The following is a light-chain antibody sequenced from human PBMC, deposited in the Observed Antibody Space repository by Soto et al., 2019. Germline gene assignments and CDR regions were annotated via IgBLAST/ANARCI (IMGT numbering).Light chain of an antibody. Sequence: DVVMTQSPDSLAVSLGERATINCKSSQSLLNSSNNKNYLAWYQQKPEQSPELLIYWASTRESGVPDRFSGSGSGTDFTLTISSLQAEDVAVYYCQQFYSTPYTFGQGTKLEIK. J-gene: IGKJ2*01. CDR1: QSLLNSSNNKNY. V-gene: IGKV4-1*01. CDR2: WAS. CDR3: QQFYSTPYT.